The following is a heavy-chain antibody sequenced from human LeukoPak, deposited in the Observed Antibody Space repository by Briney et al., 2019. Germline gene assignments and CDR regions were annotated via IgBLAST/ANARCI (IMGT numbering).Heavy chain of an antibody. CDR2: TSYDESHK. Sequence: GGSLRLSCAASGFTFSTNAMHWVRQAPGKGLEWVAVTSYDESHKYYADSVKGRFTISRDTTNNTLYLQMNSLRVEDTAVYYCARDNVYGSGTEYWGQGTLVTVSS. CDR3: ARDNVYGSGTEY. D-gene: IGHD3-10*01. J-gene: IGHJ4*02. CDR1: GFTFSTNA. V-gene: IGHV3-30-3*01.